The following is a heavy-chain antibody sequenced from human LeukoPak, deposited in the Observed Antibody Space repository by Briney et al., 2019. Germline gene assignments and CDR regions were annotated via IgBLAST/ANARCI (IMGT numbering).Heavy chain of an antibody. CDR3: ARAHLYCSGGSCYSDY. CDR1: GFTFSSYS. J-gene: IGHJ4*02. D-gene: IGHD2-15*01. CDR2: ISSSSSYI. Sequence: GXXLRLSCAASGFTFSSYSMNWVRQAPGKGLEWVSSISSSSSYIYYADSVKRRFTISRDNAKNSLYLQMNSLRAEDTAVYYCARAHLYCSGGSCYSDYWGQGTLVTVSS. V-gene: IGHV3-21*01.